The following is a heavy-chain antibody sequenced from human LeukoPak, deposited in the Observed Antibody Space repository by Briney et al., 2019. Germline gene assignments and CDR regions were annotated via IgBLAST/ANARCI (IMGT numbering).Heavy chain of an antibody. CDR3: ARDVGDSSKGMDV. V-gene: IGHV3-30*14. CDR2: ISYDGSNK. CDR1: GFTFSTYT. Sequence: GRSLRLSCAASGFTFSTYTMHWVRQAPGKGLEWVAVISYDGSNKYYADSVKGRFTFSRDNSKNTLYLQMNSLRAEDTAVYYCARDVGDSSKGMDVWGQGTTVTVSS. D-gene: IGHD3-16*02. J-gene: IGHJ6*02.